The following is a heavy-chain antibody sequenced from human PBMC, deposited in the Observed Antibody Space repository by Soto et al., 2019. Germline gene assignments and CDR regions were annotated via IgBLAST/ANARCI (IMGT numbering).Heavy chain of an antibody. D-gene: IGHD3-22*01. CDR1: GYTFTSYC. Sequence: GASVKVSCKASGYTFTSYCIGWVRQAPGQGLEGMGWISAYNGNTNYAQKLQGRVTMTTDTSTSTAYMELRSLRSDDTAVYYCAREVYYYDSSGYKSCAFDIWGQGTMVTVSS. CDR2: ISAYNGNT. CDR3: AREVYYYDSSGYKSCAFDI. J-gene: IGHJ3*02. V-gene: IGHV1-18*04.